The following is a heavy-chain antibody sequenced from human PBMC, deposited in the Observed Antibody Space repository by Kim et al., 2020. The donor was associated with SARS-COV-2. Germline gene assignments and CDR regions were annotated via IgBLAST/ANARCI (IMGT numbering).Heavy chain of an antibody. D-gene: IGHD2-15*01. Sequence: SETLSLTCTVSSGSIRNYYWSWIRQSPGKGLEWIGFIFYGGTTKYNSSLKSRVTISVDTSKNQFSLKLSSVTAADTAVHYCARGAGGGHYWYFDLWGRGTLVTVSS. J-gene: IGHJ2*01. V-gene: IGHV4-59*01. CDR2: IFYGGTT. CDR1: SGSIRNYY. CDR3: ARGAGGGHYWYFDL.